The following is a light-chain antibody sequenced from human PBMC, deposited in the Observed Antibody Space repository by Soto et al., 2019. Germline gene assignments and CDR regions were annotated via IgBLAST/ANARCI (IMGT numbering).Light chain of an antibody. CDR3: QQSYSTLYT. Sequence: DIQMTQSPSSLSASVGDRVTITCRASQSISSYLNWYQQKPGKVPKLLIYAASSLQSGVPSRFSGSGSGTDFTLTISSLQPEDFATYYCQQSYSTLYTFGQETKVDIK. CDR1: QSISSY. J-gene: IGKJ2*01. CDR2: AAS. V-gene: IGKV1-39*01.